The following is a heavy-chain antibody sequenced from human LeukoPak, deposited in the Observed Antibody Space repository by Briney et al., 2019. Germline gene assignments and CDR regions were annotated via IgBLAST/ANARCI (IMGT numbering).Heavy chain of an antibody. CDR1: GGSISSGSYY. Sequence: SQTLSLTCTVSGGSISSGSYYWSWIRQPAGKGLEWIGRIYTSGSTNYNPSLKSRVTISVDTSKNQFSLKLSSVTAADTAVYYCARPVNSIAAAGTYYFDYWGQGTLVTVSS. V-gene: IGHV4-61*02. D-gene: IGHD6-13*01. CDR2: IYTSGST. J-gene: IGHJ4*02. CDR3: ARPVNSIAAAGTYYFDY.